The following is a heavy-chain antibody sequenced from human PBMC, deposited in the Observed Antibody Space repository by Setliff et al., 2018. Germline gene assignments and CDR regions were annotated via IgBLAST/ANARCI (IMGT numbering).Heavy chain of an antibody. CDR2: IYHGGDT. Sequence: SETLSLTCTVSGGSINSGVYYWGWIRQPPGKGLEWIGRIYHGGDTYYNASLKSRLTISVDTSKNQFSLKLSSVTAADTAVYYCARLPNYVWGSPVDYWGQGTLVAVSS. CDR3: ARLPNYVWGSPVDY. D-gene: IGHD3-16*01. J-gene: IGHJ4*02. V-gene: IGHV4-39*01. CDR1: GGSINSGVYY.